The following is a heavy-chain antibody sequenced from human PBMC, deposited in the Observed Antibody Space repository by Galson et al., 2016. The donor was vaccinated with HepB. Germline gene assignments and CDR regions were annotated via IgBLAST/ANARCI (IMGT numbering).Heavy chain of an antibody. J-gene: IGHJ4*02. V-gene: IGHV4-59*01. CDR2: IYHSGNT. CDR3: ARAGLYDYIWGSFRHRITAFDS. Sequence: SETLSLTCSVSGGSISSYYWSWIRQPPGKGLEWIGYIYHSGNTNYNPSLRSRVTISVDTSKNHFSLKLNSVTAADTAVYYCARAGLYDYIWGSFRHRITAFDSWGQGTQVTVSS. D-gene: IGHD3-16*02. CDR1: GGSISSYY.